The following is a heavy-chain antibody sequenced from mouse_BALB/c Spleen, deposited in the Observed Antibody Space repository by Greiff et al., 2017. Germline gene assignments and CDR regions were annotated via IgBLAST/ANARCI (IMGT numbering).Heavy chain of an antibody. D-gene: IGHD2-1*01. J-gene: IGHJ3*01. CDR3: ARDYGNYVGFAY. V-gene: IGHV1-54*01. CDR2: INPGSGGT. Sequence: VQLQQSGAELVRPGTSVKVSCKASGYAFTNYLIEWVKQRPGQGLEWIGVINPGSGGTNYNEKFKGKATLTADKSSSTAYMQLSSLTSDDSAVYFCARDYGNYVGFAYWGQGTLVTVSA. CDR1: GYAFTNYL.